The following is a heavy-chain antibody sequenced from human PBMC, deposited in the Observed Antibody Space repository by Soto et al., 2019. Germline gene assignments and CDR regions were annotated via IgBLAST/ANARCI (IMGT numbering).Heavy chain of an antibody. CDR1: GYTLTELA. CDR3: ATSVPYCYDDGLDL. CDR2: IDAEDGET. V-gene: IGHV1-24*01. J-gene: IGHJ6*02. Sequence: QVQLVQSGAEVKKPGASVKVSCKASGYTLTELAMHWVRQAPGKGLEWMGGIDAEDGETIYAQKFQGRVTMTEDTSTVTAYMELSSLRSEDAASHYCATSVPYCYDDGLDLWGQGTTVILPS.